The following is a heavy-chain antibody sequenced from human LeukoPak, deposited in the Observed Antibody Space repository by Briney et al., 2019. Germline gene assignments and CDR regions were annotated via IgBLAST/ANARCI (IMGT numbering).Heavy chain of an antibody. CDR2: IYSGGST. CDR3: AREDYGDYGAFDY. CDR1: GFTVSSNY. Sequence: PGGSLRLSCAASGFTVSSNYMSWVRQAPGKGLEWVSVIYSGGSTYYADSVKGRFTISRDNSKNTLYLQMNSLRAEDTAVYYCAREDYGDYGAFDYWGQGTLVTVSS. J-gene: IGHJ4*02. V-gene: IGHV3-53*01. D-gene: IGHD4-17*01.